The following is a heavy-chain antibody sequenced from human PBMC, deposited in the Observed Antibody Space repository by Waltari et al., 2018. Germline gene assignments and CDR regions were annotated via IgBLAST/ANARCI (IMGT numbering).Heavy chain of an antibody. V-gene: IGHV4-59*01. D-gene: IGHD2-2*01. CDR2: IYYSGST. CDR3: ARAIGYCSSTSCYADHYYGMDV. J-gene: IGHJ6*02. Sequence: QVQLQESGPGLVKPSETLSLTCTVSGGSISSYYWSWIRQPPGKGLEWIGYIYYSGSTNHNPSFRSRVTIAVGTSKNQFSLKLSSVTAADTAVYYCARAIGYCSSTSCYADHYYGMDVWGQGTTVTVSS. CDR1: GGSISSYY.